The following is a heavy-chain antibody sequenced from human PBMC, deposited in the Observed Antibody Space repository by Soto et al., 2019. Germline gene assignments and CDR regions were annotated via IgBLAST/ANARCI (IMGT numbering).Heavy chain of an antibody. V-gene: IGHV4-39*01. J-gene: IGHJ3*02. D-gene: IGHD3-3*01. CDR1: GGSISSSGFY. Sequence: QLQLQESGPGLVKPSETLSLTCIVSGGSISSSGFYWGWIRQPPGKGLEWIGSIYDSGTTYYNPFLKSRVPISVDTSKNQFALRLTFVLAADTAVYYCARPRGLRFSVADVFDIWGQWAMVSVSS. CDR3: ARPRGLRFSVADVFDI. CDR2: IYDSGTT.